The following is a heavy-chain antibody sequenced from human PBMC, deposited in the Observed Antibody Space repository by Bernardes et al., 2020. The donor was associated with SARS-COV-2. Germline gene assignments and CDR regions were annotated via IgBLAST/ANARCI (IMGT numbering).Heavy chain of an antibody. D-gene: IGHD3-22*01. CDR2: IKRKTDGGTT. Sequence: RGSLRLSCAASGFTFSNAWMNWVRQAPGKGLEWVGHIKRKTDGGTTDYAAPGKGRFTISGDDSKNTMYLQMNSLKTEDTAVYYCTTGAEIYYDSSGFSYCFDFWVHGTLVTVSS. CDR1: GFTFSNAW. J-gene: IGHJ4*01. CDR3: TTGAEIYYDSSGFSYCFDF. V-gene: IGHV3-15*07.